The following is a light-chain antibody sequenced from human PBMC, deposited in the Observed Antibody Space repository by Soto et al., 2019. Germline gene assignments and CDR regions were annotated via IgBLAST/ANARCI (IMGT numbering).Light chain of an antibody. CDR3: QQRSNWPLT. J-gene: IGKJ4*01. CDR1: QSVSTRS. CDR2: GAS. V-gene: IGKV3D-20*02. Sequence: EIVMTQSPVTLSLSPGERATLSCRASQSVSTRSLAWYQQKPGQAPRLLISGASSRAADIPDRFSGSGSGTDFTLTINRLEPEDFAVYYCQQRSNWPLTFGGGTKVDIK.